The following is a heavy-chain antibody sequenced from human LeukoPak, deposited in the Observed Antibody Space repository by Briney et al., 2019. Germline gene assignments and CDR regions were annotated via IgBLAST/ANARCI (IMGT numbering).Heavy chain of an antibody. D-gene: IGHD3-22*01. J-gene: IGHJ4*02. CDR3: ATSGSGYYYEFDY. Sequence: SVKVSCKVSGYTLTELSMHWVRQAPGKGLEWMGGFDPEDGETIYAQKFQGRVTMTEDTSTDTAYMELSSLRSEDTAVYYCATSGSGYYYEFDYWGQGTLVTVTS. V-gene: IGHV1-24*01. CDR2: FDPEDGET. CDR1: GYTLTELS.